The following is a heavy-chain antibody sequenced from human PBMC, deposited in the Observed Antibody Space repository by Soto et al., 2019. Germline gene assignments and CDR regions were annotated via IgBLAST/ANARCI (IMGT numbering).Heavy chain of an antibody. Sequence: ASVKVSCKASGYTFTSYYMHWVRQAPGQGLEWMGIINPSGGSTNYAQKFQGRVTITADESTSTAYMELSSLRSEDTAVYYCARDFYDSSGYYLDYWGQGTLVTVSS. CDR1: GYTFTSYY. J-gene: IGHJ4*02. CDR2: INPSGGST. V-gene: IGHV1-46*01. CDR3: ARDFYDSSGYYLDY. D-gene: IGHD3-22*01.